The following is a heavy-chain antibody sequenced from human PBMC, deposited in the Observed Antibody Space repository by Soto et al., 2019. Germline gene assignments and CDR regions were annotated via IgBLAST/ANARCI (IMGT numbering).Heavy chain of an antibody. D-gene: IGHD5-18*01. CDR1: GGTFSSYA. J-gene: IGHJ4*02. V-gene: IGHV1-69*12. CDR2: IIPIFGTA. CDR3: ARVDTAMAFDY. Sequence: QVQLVQSGAEVKKPVSSVKVSCKGSGGTFSSYAISWVRRAPGQGLEWMGGIIPIFGTANYAQKFQGRVTITADESTSTAYMELSSLRSEDTAVYYCARVDTAMAFDYWGQGTLVTVSS.